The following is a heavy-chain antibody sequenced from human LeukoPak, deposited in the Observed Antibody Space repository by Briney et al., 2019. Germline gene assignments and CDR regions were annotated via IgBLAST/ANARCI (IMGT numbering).Heavy chain of an antibody. J-gene: IGHJ4*02. CDR1: GGSISSYY. D-gene: IGHD3-3*01. V-gene: IGHV4-59*01. CDR3: AREAVYYDFWSGYYTYGNFDY. Sequence: SETLSLXCTVSGGSISSYYWRWIRQPPGKGLEWIGYIYYSGSTNYNPSLKSRVTISVDTSKNQFSLKLSSVTAADTAVYYCAREAVYYDFWSGYYTYGNFDYWGQGTLVTVSS. CDR2: IYYSGST.